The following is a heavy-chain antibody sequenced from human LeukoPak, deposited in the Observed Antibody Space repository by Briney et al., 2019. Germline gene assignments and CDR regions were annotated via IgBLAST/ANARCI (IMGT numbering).Heavy chain of an antibody. CDR2: MKQDGSEK. J-gene: IGHJ4*02. CDR3: ARDLGHTGYDLYDY. D-gene: IGHD5-12*01. CDR1: GLNFRGYG. V-gene: IGHV3-7*01. Sequence: PGGSLRLSCAVSGLNFRGYGMAWARQAPGKGREWGANMKQDGSEKYYVDSVKGRFTISRDNAKNSLYLEMNSLRVEDTAVYYCARDLGHTGYDLYDYWGQGTLVTVSS.